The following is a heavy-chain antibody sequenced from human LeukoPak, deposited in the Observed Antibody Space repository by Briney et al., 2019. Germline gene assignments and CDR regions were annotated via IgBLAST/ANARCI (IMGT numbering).Heavy chain of an antibody. CDR1: GFTFDDYG. CDR3: ARGAWSGYWGTDAFDI. Sequence: PGGFLRLSCAASGFTFDDYGMSWVRQAPGKGLEWVSGINWNGGSTGYADSVKGRFTISRDNAKNPLYLQMNSLRAEDTALYHCARGAWSGYWGTDAFDIWGQGTMVTVSS. V-gene: IGHV3-20*01. J-gene: IGHJ3*02. CDR2: INWNGGST. D-gene: IGHD3-3*01.